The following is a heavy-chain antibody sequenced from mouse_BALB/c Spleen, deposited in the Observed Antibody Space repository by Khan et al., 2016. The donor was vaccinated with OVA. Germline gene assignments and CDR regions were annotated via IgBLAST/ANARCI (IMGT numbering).Heavy chain of an antibody. CDR1: GYTFTDYY. Sequence: QVQLQQSGPELVKPGASVRISCKASGYTFTDYYINWMKQRPGQGLEWIGWIYPGNVNTKYNEKFKDKAILTAEKSSSTAYMQLSSLTSEDSAVYFCAREGYYGNSRALFAYWGQGTLVTVST. V-gene: IGHV1S56*01. D-gene: IGHD2-1*01. CDR2: IYPGNVNT. J-gene: IGHJ3*01. CDR3: AREGYYGNSRALFAY.